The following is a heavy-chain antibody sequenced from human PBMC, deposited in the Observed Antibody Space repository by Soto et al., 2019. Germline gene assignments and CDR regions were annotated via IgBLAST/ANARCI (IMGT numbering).Heavy chain of an antibody. CDR1: GGSVSSDSYY. CDR3: ARDWWAFGMDV. D-gene: IGHD2-15*01. CDR2: IYYSETT. J-gene: IGHJ6*02. V-gene: IGHV4-61*03. Sequence: QVHLQESGPGQVKPSETLSLTCTVSGGSVSSDSYYWSWIRQPPGKGLEYIGYIYYSETTRYNPSLKSXXTXSXXTTKTHFSLKRSSVTAADAAVYYCARDWWAFGMDVWGQGTTVTGSS.